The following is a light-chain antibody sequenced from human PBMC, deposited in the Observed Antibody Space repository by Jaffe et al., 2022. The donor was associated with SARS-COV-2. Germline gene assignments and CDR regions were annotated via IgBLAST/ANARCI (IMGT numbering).Light chain of an antibody. CDR2: AAS. CDR1: QGVSSY. CDR3: QQYYSYPLT. J-gene: IGKJ1*01. Sequence: AIQMTQSPSSFSASTGDRVTLTCRASQGVSSYLAWYQQKPGKAPKLLIYAASTLQSGVPSRFSGSGSGTDFTLTISCLQSEDFATYYCQQYYSYPLTFGQGTKVEIK. V-gene: IGKV1-8*01.